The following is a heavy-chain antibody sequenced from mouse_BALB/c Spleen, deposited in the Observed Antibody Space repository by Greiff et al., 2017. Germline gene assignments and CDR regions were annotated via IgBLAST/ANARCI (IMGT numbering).Heavy chain of an antibody. CDR3: ARGGTTVYYAMDY. CDR1: GFTFSDYY. D-gene: IGHD1-1*01. Sequence: EVKLMESGGGLVKPGGSLKLSCAASGFTFSDYYMSWVRQTPEKRLEWVATISDGGSYTYYPDSVKGRFTISRDNAKNNLYLQMSSLKSEDTAMYYCARGGTTVYYAMDYWGQGTSVTDSS. J-gene: IGHJ4*01. V-gene: IGHV5-4*02. CDR2: ISDGGSYT.